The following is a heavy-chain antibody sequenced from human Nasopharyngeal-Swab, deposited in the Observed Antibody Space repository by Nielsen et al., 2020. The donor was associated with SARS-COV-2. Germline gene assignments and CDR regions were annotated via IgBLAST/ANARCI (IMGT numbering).Heavy chain of an antibody. CDR3: ARGYYYDSSGYSPGHAFDI. Sequence: GESLKIPCAASGFTFSSYDMHWVRQATGKGLEWVSCIGRPGDTYYPGSVKGRFTISRENAKNSLYLQMNSLRAGDTAVYYCARGYYYDSSGYSPGHAFDIWGQGTMVTVSS. D-gene: IGHD3-22*01. V-gene: IGHV3-13*01. CDR1: GFTFSSYD. J-gene: IGHJ3*02. CDR2: IGRPGDT.